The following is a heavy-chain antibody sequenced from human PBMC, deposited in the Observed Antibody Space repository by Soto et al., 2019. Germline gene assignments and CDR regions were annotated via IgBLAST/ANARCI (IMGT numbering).Heavy chain of an antibody. CDR1: GFTFSSYS. CDR3: ARDDDSSGYLHAFDI. J-gene: IGHJ3*02. CDR2: ISSSSSYI. Sequence: NPGGSLRLSCAASGFTFSSYSMNWVRQAPGKGLEWVSSISSSSSYIYYADSVKGRFTISRDNAKNSLYLQMNSLRAEDTAVYYCARDDDSSGYLHAFDIWGQGTMVTVSS. D-gene: IGHD3-22*01. V-gene: IGHV3-21*01.